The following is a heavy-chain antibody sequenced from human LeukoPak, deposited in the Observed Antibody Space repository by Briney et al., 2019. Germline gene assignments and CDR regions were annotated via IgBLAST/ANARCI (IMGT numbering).Heavy chain of an antibody. Sequence: SVTVSCTASGGTFSSYAISWVRQAPGQGLEWMGRIIPILGIANYAQKFQGRVTITADKSTSTAYMELSSLRSEDTAVYYCTKGPPYDTSGYYVPRCDYWGQGTQVTVSS. CDR1: GGTFSSYA. J-gene: IGHJ4*02. CDR3: TKGPPYDTSGYYVPRCDY. V-gene: IGHV1-69*04. CDR2: IIPILGIA. D-gene: IGHD3-22*01.